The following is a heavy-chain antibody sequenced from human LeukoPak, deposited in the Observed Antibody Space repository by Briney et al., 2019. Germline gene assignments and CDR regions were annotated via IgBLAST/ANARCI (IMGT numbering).Heavy chain of an antibody. CDR2: IYTSGGT. CDR3: ARAWGSSLNPARYYYMDV. Sequence: SETLSLTCTVSGGSISSYYWSWLRQPAGKGLEWIGRIYTSGGTTYNPSLKRRLTISVDTSKNKFSLTLSSVTAADTAVYYCARAWGSSLNPARYYYMDVWGKGTTVTVSS. CDR1: GGSISSYY. D-gene: IGHD6-13*01. V-gene: IGHV4-4*07. J-gene: IGHJ6*03.